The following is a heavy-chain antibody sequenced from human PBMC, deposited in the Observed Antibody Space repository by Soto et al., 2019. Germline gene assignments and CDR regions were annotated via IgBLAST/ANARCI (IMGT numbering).Heavy chain of an antibody. CDR2: IHHSGST. D-gene: IGHD2-2*01. J-gene: IGHJ6*02. Sequence: TSETLSLTCAVYGGSFSGYYWNWIRQPPGKGLEWIGEIHHSGSTNYNPSLKSRVTISVDTSKNQFSLKLSSVSAADTAVYYCAREDRYCTSTSCKYAMDVWGQGTTVTVSS. CDR1: GGSFSGYY. CDR3: AREDRYCTSTSCKYAMDV. V-gene: IGHV4-34*01.